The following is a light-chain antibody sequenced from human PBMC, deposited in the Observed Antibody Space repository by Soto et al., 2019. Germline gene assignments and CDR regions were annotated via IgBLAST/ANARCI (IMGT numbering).Light chain of an antibody. CDR2: RDY. J-gene: IGLJ2*01. CDR1: NIGSKN. V-gene: IGLV3-9*01. CDR3: QVWDSSTHVV. Sequence: SYELTQPLSVSVALGQTARITCGGNNIGSKNVHWYQQKPCQAPVLVIYRDYNRPSGIPERFSGSNSVNTATLSISRAQAGDEADYYCQVWDSSTHVVFGGGTKLTVL.